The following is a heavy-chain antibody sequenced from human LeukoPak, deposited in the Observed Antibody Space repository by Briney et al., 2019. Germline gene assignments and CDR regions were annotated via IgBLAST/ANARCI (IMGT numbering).Heavy chain of an antibody. Sequence: PSETLSLTCTVSGGSISSYYWSWIRQPPGKGLEWIGYIYYSGSTNYNPSLKSRVTISVDTSKNQLSLKLSSVTAADTAVYYCSAVTAPGDYYMDVWGKGTTATVSS. V-gene: IGHV4-59*01. CDR1: GGSISSYY. CDR2: IYYSGST. CDR3: SAVTAPGDYYMDV. D-gene: IGHD2-21*02. J-gene: IGHJ6*03.